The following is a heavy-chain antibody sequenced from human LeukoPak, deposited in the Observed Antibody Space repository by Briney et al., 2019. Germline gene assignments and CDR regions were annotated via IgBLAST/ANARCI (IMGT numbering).Heavy chain of an antibody. Sequence: PGGSLRLSCAASGFIFSNYGMHWVRQAPGKGLGWVTFIRHDGGNAYYADSVKGRFTISRDNYKNTLYLQMNGLRAEDTAVYYCAASGSYLDYYYYMDVWGKGTTVTVSS. CDR1: GFIFSNYG. D-gene: IGHD1-26*01. CDR2: IRHDGGNA. V-gene: IGHV3-30*02. CDR3: AASGSYLDYYYYMDV. J-gene: IGHJ6*03.